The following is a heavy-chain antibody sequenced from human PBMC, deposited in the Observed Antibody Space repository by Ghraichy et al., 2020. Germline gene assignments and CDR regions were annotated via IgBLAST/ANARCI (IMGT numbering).Heavy chain of an antibody. V-gene: IGHV3-30*02. CDR3: AKDSDSWHYYFDY. CDR1: GFTFSTYH. CDR2: IQSHGSDK. J-gene: IGHJ4*02. D-gene: IGHD3-10*01. Sequence: GGSLRLSCAASGFTFSTYHMHWVRQAPGKGLEWVAFIQSHGSDKWFADSVKGRFTVSRDNSKNTVYLEMNSLRPEDTAVYYCAKDSDSWHYYFDYWGLGTLVTVSS.